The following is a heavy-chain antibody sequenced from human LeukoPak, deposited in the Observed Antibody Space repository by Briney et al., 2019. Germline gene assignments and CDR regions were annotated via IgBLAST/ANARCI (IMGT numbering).Heavy chain of an antibody. Sequence: PSETLSLTCAVYGEFFSGSYWNWIRQSPGKGLEWIGEINHSGSTNYNPSLKSRVTISVDTSKNQFSLKLSSVTAADTAVYYCARITMVRGAIDYWGQGTLVTVSS. D-gene: IGHD3-10*01. CDR2: INHSGST. J-gene: IGHJ4*02. V-gene: IGHV4-34*01. CDR3: ARITMVRGAIDY. CDR1: GEFFSGSY.